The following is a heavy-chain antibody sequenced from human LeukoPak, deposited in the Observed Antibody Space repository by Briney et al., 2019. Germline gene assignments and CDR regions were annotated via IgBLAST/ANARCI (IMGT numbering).Heavy chain of an antibody. CDR1: GCTSSNYW. J-gene: IGHJ4*02. D-gene: IGHD6-19*01. Sequence: GGSLRLSCAASGCTSSNYWMHWVRQAPGKGLLWVSRINSDGSDTSYADSVKGRFTISRENAKNTLYLQMNSLRAEDTAVYYCARSWGTSGWENFDYWGQGTLVTVSS. CDR3: ARSWGTSGWENFDY. CDR2: INSDGSDT. V-gene: IGHV3-74*01.